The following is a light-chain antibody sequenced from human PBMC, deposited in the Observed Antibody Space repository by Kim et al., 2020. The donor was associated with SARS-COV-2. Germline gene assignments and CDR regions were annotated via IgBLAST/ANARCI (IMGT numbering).Light chain of an antibody. V-gene: IGLV1-40*01. CDR1: STNIGAGYD. Sequence: VTTSRTGSSTNIGAGYDVQWVQQFPGTAPKLLIYGNSNRRSGVPDRFSGSTSGTSASLATTGLQAEDEADYYCQSYDSSLSGPSWVFGGGTQLTVL. CDR2: GNS. CDR3: QSYDSSLSGPSWV. J-gene: IGLJ3*02.